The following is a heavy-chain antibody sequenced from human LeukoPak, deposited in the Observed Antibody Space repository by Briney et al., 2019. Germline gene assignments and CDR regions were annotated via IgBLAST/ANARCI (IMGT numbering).Heavy chain of an antibody. J-gene: IGHJ4*02. CDR1: GFTFSSYE. CDR3: ARSGPYSSGWPYFDY. CDR2: ISSSGSTI. Sequence: GGSLRHSCAASGFTFSSYEMNWVRQAPGKGLEWVSYISSSGSTIYYADSVKGRFAISRDNAKNSLYLQMNSLRAEDTAVYYCARSGPYSSGWPYFDYWGQGTLVTVSS. D-gene: IGHD6-19*01. V-gene: IGHV3-48*03.